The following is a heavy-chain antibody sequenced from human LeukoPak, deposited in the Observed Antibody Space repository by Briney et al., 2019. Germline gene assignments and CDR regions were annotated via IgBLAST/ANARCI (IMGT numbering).Heavy chain of an antibody. V-gene: IGHV4-34*01. CDR3: ARGEYDYVWGSYRYTQNYYFDY. Sequence: SETLSLTCAVYGGSFSGYYWSWIRQPPGKGLEWIGEINHSGSTNYNPSLKSRVTISVDTSKNQFSLKLSSVTAADTAVYYCARGEYDYVWGSYRYTQNYYFDYWGQGTLVTVSS. D-gene: IGHD3-16*02. CDR2: INHSGST. CDR1: GGSFSGYY. J-gene: IGHJ4*02.